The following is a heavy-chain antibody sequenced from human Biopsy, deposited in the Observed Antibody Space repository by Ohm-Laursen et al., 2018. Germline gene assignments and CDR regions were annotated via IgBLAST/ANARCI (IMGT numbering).Heavy chain of an antibody. V-gene: IGHV4-34*01. CDR3: VRGVDYYDPYHYYALGV. CDR1: GESFNGYY. Sequence: SDTLSLTCVVYGESFNGYYWCWIRQTPGKGLEWIGEINHSGRTNYNPSLKSRVTISVEMFKNQFSLKVRSVTAADTAVYYCVRGVDYYDPYHYYALGVWGQGTTVTVSS. D-gene: IGHD3-22*01. CDR2: INHSGRT. J-gene: IGHJ6*02.